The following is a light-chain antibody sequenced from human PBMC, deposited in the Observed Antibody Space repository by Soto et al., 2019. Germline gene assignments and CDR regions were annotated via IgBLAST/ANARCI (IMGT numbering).Light chain of an antibody. J-gene: IGLJ1*01. CDR1: SSNIGAGQD. CDR2: DSN. V-gene: IGLV1-40*01. CDR3: QSYGTSLSGLYV. Sequence: QSLLTQPPSVSVAPGQRVTSSCTGTSSNIGAGQDVHWYRQLPGAAPKFLISDSNNRASGVPDRFSVSKSGASASLAITGLRAEDEGDYFCQSYGTSLSGLYVFGTGTKVTVL.